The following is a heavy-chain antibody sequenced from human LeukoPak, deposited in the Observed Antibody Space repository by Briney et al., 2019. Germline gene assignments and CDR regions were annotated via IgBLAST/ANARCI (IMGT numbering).Heavy chain of an antibody. D-gene: IGHD3-10*01. J-gene: IGHJ6*02. V-gene: IGHV1-69*13. Sequence: GASVKVSCEASGGTFSSYAISWVRQAPGQGLEWMGGIIPIFGTANYAQKFQGRVTITADESTSTAYMELSSLRSEDTAVYYCARESSYYGSGSLGLRAPTDYGMDVWGQGTTVTVSS. CDR1: GGTFSSYA. CDR3: ARESSYYGSGSLGLRAPTDYGMDV. CDR2: IIPIFGTA.